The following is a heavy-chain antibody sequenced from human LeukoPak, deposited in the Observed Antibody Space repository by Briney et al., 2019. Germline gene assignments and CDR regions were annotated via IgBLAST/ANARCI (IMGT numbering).Heavy chain of an antibody. CDR2: IYYSGST. J-gene: IGHJ4*02. CDR3: ARGGVPGGFYGSFDY. CDR1: GSSISTYY. V-gene: IGHV4-59*01. D-gene: IGHD3-3*01. Sequence: SETLSLTCTVSGSSISTYYWSWMRQPPGRGLEWIGYIYYSGSTNHNPSLQSRVTISVDTSKNQFSLKLNSVTAADTAVYYCARGGVPGGFYGSFDYWGQGTLVSVSS.